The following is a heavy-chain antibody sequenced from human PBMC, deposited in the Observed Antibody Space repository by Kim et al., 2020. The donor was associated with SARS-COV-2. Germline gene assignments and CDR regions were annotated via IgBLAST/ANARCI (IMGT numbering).Heavy chain of an antibody. CDR1: GYTFTSYA. J-gene: IGHJ4*02. D-gene: IGHD4-4*01. V-gene: IGHV1-3*01. CDR2: INAGNGNT. Sequence: ASVKVSCKASGYTFTSYAMHWVRQAPGQRLEWMGWINAGNGNTKYSQKFQGRVTITRDTSASTAYMELSSLRSEDTAVYYCARETTPLVFYFDYWGQGTLVTVSS. CDR3: ARETTPLVFYFDY.